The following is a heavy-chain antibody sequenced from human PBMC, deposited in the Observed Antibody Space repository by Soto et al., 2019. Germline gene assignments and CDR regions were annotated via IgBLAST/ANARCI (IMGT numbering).Heavy chain of an antibody. Sequence: QLLESGGGLAQPGESLTLSCAASGFMFSGYAMSWVRQAPGKGLEWVSAVSNSGTSTSYADSVKGRFTISRDNXXXXXXXQMSGLGAEDTALYYCVKDLAASGWFDPWGQGTLVIVSS. D-gene: IGHD2-15*01. CDR1: GFMFSGYA. CDR2: VSNSGTST. CDR3: VKDLAASGWFDP. V-gene: IGHV3-23*01. J-gene: IGHJ5*02.